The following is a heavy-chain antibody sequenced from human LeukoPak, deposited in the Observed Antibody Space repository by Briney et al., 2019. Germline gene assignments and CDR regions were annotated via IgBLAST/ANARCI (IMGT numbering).Heavy chain of an antibody. CDR1: GFTFSSYA. V-gene: IGHV3-23*01. CDR3: AKEKVSSSSGWYLDAFDI. D-gene: IGHD6-19*01. Sequence: PGGSLRLSCAASGFTFSSYAMSWVRQAPGKGLEWVSAISGSGGSTYYADSVKGRFTISRDNSKNTLYLQMNSLRAEDTAVYYCAKEKVSSSSGWYLDAFDIWGQGTMVTVSS. CDR2: ISGSGGST. J-gene: IGHJ3*02.